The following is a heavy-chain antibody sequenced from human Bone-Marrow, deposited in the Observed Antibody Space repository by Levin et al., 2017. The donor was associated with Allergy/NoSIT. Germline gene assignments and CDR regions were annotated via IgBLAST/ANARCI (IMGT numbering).Heavy chain of an antibody. D-gene: IGHD3-16*02. J-gene: IGHJ4*02. V-gene: IGHV3-23*01. CDR1: GFTFSSYA. CDR2: ISGSGGST. CDR3: AKGFSFGGVIVLSDY. Sequence: GESLKISCAASGFTFSSYAMSWVRQAPGKGLEWVSAISGSGGSTYYADSVKGRFTISRDNSKNTLYLQMNSLRAEDTAVYYCAKGFSFGGVIVLSDYWGQGTLVTVSS.